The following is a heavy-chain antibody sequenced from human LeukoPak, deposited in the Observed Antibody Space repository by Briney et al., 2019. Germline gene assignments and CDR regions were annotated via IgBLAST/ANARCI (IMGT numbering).Heavy chain of an antibody. D-gene: IGHD5-12*01. V-gene: IGHV3-7*01. Sequence: PGGSLRLSCAASGFTFSSYGMHWVRQAPGEGLEWVANTGQDGSENYYVDSVKGRFTISRDNAKNSLYLQMNSLRAEDTAVYYCAREPGYGPIGPYGMDVWGQGTTVTVSS. CDR1: GFTFSSYG. CDR3: AREPGYGPIGPYGMDV. J-gene: IGHJ6*02. CDR2: TGQDGSEN.